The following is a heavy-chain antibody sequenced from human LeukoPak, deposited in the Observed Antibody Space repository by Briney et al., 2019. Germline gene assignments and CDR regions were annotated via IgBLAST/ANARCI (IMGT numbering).Heavy chain of an antibody. CDR2: IIPIFGTA. J-gene: IGHJ5*02. CDR1: GGTFSSYA. CDR3: ARDFHVYGDPNWFDP. D-gene: IGHD4-17*01. Sequence: GASVKVSCKASGGTFSSYAISWVRQAPGQGLEWMGGIIPIFGTANYAQKFQGRVTITADESTSTAYMELSSLRSEDTAVYYCARDFHVYGDPNWFDPWGQGTLVTVSS. V-gene: IGHV1-69*13.